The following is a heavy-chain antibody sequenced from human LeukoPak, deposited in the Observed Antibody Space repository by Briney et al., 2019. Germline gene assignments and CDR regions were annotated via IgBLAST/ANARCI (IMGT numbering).Heavy chain of an antibody. J-gene: IGHJ6*03. V-gene: IGHV5-51*01. CDR3: ARGPYCSTASCLSPYYYMDV. D-gene: IGHD2-2*01. CDR1: GYSFTNYW. CDR2: IYPGDSDT. Sequence: GESLKISCKGSGYSFTNYWIGWVRQMPGKGLEWMGIIYPGDSDTRYSPSFQGQVTVSADKSISTAYLQWSSLKASDTAMYYCARGPYCSTASCLSPYYYMDVWGKGTTVTVSS.